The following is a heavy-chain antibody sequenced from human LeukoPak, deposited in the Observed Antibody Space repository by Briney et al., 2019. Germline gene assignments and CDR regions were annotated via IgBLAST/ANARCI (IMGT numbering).Heavy chain of an antibody. J-gene: IGHJ4*02. CDR3: ARDRDYYGSGSSGYFDY. D-gene: IGHD3-10*01. V-gene: IGHV4-59*01. CDR1: GGSISSYY. CDR2: IYYSGST. Sequence: SETLSLTCTVSGGSISSYYWNWIRQPPGKGLEWIGYIYYSGSTNYNPSLKSRVTISVDTSKNQFSLKLSSVTAADTAVYYCARDRDYYGSGSSGYFDYWGQGTLVTVTS.